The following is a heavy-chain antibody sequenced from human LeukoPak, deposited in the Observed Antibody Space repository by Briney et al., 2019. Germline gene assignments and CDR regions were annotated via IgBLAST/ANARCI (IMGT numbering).Heavy chain of an antibody. CDR1: GGSFSGYY. CDR2: INHSGST. J-gene: IGHJ4*02. Sequence: SETLSLTCAVYGGSFSGYYWSWIRQPPGKGLEWIGEINHSGSTNYNPSLKSRVTISVDTSKNQFSLKLSSVTAADTAVYYCARATSPNFDYWGQGTPVTVSS. V-gene: IGHV4-34*01. CDR3: ARATSPNFDY.